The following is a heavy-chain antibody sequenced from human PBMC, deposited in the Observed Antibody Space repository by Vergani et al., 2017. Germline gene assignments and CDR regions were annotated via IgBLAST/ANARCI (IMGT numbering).Heavy chain of an antibody. V-gene: IGHV4-39*01. CDR2: IYHRWGD. J-gene: IGHJ4*02. D-gene: IGHD3-9*01. Sequence: QLHLQESGPGLVKPSETLSLTCTVSGGSITSSSYYWGWIRQPPGKGREWIGNIYHRWGDYYNPSLKGRVTISVDTSKNQFSLEVTSVTVAYTAIYFCARTESFILRYFHWALWGQGTLVTVSS. CDR3: ARTESFILRYFHWAL. CDR1: GGSITSSSYY.